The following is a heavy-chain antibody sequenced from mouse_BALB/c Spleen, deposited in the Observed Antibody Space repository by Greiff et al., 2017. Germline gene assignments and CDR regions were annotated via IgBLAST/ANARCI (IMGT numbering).Heavy chain of an antibody. CDR2: IYPGDGDT. CDR3: ARFDDYAMDY. CDR1: GYTFTSYW. J-gene: IGHJ4*01. Sequence: QVQLKQSGAELARPGASVKLSCKASGYTFTSYWMQWVKQRPGQGLEWIGAIYPGDGDTRYTQKFKGKATLTADKSSSTAYMQLSSLASEDSAVYYCARFDDYAMDYWGQGTSVTVSS. V-gene: IGHV1-87*01.